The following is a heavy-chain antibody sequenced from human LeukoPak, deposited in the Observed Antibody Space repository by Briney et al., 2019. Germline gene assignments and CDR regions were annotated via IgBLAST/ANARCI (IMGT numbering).Heavy chain of an antibody. D-gene: IGHD3-22*01. CDR2: IIPIFGTA. CDR3: AASKDYDSSGYYPTYYFDY. Sequence: SVKVSCKASGGTFSSYAISWVRQAPGQGLEWTGGIIPIFGTANYAQKFQGRVTITADKSTSTAYMELSSLRSEDTAVYYCAASKDYDSSGYYPTYYFDYWGQGTLVTVSS. J-gene: IGHJ4*02. V-gene: IGHV1-69*06. CDR1: GGTFSSYA.